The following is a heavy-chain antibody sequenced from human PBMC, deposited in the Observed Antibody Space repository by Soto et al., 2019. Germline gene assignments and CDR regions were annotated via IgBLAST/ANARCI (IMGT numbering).Heavy chain of an antibody. D-gene: IGHD7-27*01. CDR3: ARGVLGPGDYYYGMDV. Sequence: GASLRLSWSASGFAFGNYDMHWFRQAPGEGLEWVSGIGAASDTYYPVSVQGRFTVSRDNAKKSLYLQMNSLRAGDTAVYYCARGVLGPGDYYYGMDVWGQGTTVTVSS. CDR1: GFAFGNYD. V-gene: IGHV3-13*01. J-gene: IGHJ6*02. CDR2: IGAASDT.